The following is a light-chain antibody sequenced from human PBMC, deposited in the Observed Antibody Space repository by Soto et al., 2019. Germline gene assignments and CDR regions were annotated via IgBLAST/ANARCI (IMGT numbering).Light chain of an antibody. V-gene: IGLV2-14*01. CDR1: SSDVGGYNY. CDR3: SSYTPSGFV. CDR2: DVS. J-gene: IGLJ1*01. Sequence: SALTQPASVSGSPGQSITISCTGTSSDVGGYNYVSWFQQHPGKAPKLIIYDVSARPSGVSNRFSGSKSGNTASLTISGLQAEDEADYYCSSYTPSGFVFGPGTKLTVL.